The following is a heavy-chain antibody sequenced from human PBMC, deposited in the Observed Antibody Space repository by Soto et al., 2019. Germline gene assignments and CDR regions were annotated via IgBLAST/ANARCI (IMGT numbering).Heavy chain of an antibody. V-gene: IGHV2-5*02. D-gene: IGHD4-17*01. CDR2: IYWGHDK. J-gene: IGHJ4*02. CDR1: GFSLSTSGVG. CDR3: AHGLQLLDYGDYGGVFDY. Sequence: QITLKESGPPLVKPTQTLTLTCTFSGFSLSTSGVGVGWIRQPPGKALEWLALIYWGHDKRYSPSLKSRLTITKATAKTLVVLTMTNMEPVDTATYCCAHGLQLLDYGDYGGVFDYWGQGTLVTVSS.